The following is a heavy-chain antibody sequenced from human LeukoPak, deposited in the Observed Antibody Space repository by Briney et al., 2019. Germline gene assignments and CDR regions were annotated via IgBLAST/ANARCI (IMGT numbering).Heavy chain of an antibody. Sequence: SETLSLTCTVSGGSIGSYYWSWIRQPPGKGLEWIGYIYYSGSTNYNPSLKSRVTISVDTSKNQFSLKLSSVTAADTALYYCARVREVRGVIIQYYFDYWGQGTLVTVSS. V-gene: IGHV4-59*01. D-gene: IGHD3-10*01. J-gene: IGHJ4*02. CDR2: IYYSGST. CDR3: ARVREVRGVIIQYYFDY. CDR1: GGSIGSYY.